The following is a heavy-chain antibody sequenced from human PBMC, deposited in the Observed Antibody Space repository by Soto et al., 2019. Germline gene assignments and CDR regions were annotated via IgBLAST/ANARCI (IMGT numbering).Heavy chain of an antibody. CDR3: AREVGDHANWFDP. Sequence: GASVKVSCKSSGYTFTDLCIHWVRQAPRQGLEWMGWVDPNSGGTKQTQKFQGRVTMTRDTSISTAYMELSRLRSDDTAVYYCAREVGDHANWFDPWGQGTLVTVSS. D-gene: IGHD3-16*01. CDR2: VDPNSGGT. V-gene: IGHV1-2*02. CDR1: GYTFTDLC. J-gene: IGHJ5*02.